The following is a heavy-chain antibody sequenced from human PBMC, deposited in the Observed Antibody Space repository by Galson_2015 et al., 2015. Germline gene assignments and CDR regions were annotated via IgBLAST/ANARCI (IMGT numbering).Heavy chain of an antibody. D-gene: IGHD2-21*02. V-gene: IGHV3-48*02. J-gene: IGHJ3*02. Sequence: SLRLSCAASGFTFRTYSMNWVRQAPGKGLEWVSYITGRSTTIYYADSVKGRFTISRDNAKNSLYLQMNSLRDEDTAVYYCARGGDYVFYGAFDTWGQGTMVPVSS. CDR3: ARGGDYVFYGAFDT. CDR1: GFTFRTYS. CDR2: ITGRSTTI.